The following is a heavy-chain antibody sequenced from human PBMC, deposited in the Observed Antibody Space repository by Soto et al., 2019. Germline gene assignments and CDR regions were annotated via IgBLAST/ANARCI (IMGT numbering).Heavy chain of an antibody. CDR1: GYTFTSYD. CDR2: MNPNSGNT. D-gene: IGHD3-3*01. V-gene: IGHV1-8*01. J-gene: IGHJ6*02. CDR3: ARYPYYDFWSGYQNYYYYYGMDV. Sequence: ASVKVSCKASGYTFTSYDINWVRQATGQGLEWMGWMNPNSGNTGYAQKFQGRVTMTRNTSISTAYMELSRLRSEDSAVYYCARYPYYDFWSGYQNYYYYYGMDVWGQGTTVTVSS.